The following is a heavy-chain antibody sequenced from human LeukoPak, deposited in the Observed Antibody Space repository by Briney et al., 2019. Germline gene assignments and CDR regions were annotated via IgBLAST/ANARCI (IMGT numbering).Heavy chain of an antibody. V-gene: IGHV1-18*01. CDR1: GYTFSIYG. CDR3: ARQGYSGHSQGAADY. D-gene: IGHD4-23*01. CDR2: ISAYNGNT. Sequence: ASVKVSCKASGYTFSIYGFSWVRQAPGQGLEWMGWISAYNGNTNYAQKFQGRVTMTTDTSTSTAHMELRSLRSDDTAVYYCARQGYSGHSQGAADYWGQGTLVTVPS. J-gene: IGHJ4*02.